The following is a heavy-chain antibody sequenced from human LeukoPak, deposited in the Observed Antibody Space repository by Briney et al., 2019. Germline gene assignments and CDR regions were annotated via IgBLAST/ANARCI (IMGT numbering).Heavy chain of an antibody. CDR2: INHSGST. CDR1: GGSFSGYY. J-gene: IGHJ4*02. CDR3: AGWVSGLAAPCDLDG. D-gene: IGHD6-6*01. V-gene: IGHV4-34*01. Sequence: SETLSLTCAVYGGSFSGYYWSWIRQPPGKGLEWIGEINHSGSTNYNPSLKSRVTISVDTSKNQFSLKLSSVTAADTAVYYCAGWVSGLAAPCDLDGWGQGTLVSVS.